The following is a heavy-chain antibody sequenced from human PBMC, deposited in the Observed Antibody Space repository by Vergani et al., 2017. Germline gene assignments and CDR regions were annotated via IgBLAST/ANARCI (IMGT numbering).Heavy chain of an antibody. CDR2: IKSSFDRGTT. D-gene: IGHD2-21*01. Sequence: EVQLVESGGCIVKPGGDLRLSCVASGFSFRNAWMNWVRRTPGKGLEWVGRIKSSFDRGTTDYAAAVKGRFTISRDDSKNTLFLQMNAMKTEDIGVYYCTTDPRYCGDGSCYWLRDHHYYGMDVWGQGTTVTVSS. J-gene: IGHJ6*02. CDR3: TTDPRYCGDGSCYWLRDHHYYGMDV. V-gene: IGHV3-15*07. CDR1: GFSFRNAW.